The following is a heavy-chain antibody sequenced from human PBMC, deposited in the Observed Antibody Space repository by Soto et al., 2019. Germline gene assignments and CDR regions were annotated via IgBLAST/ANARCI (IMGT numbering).Heavy chain of an antibody. CDR3: ATEWGRD. D-gene: IGHD7-27*01. Sequence: EVQLVESGGGLVRPGGSLRLSCAASGFTFSNAWMAWVRQAPGKGLEWVGRIKRLSNGGITEYAAPVKGRFSISRDDSKTTVHLKMDSLKTEDTAVYYCATEWGRDWGQGTLVTVYS. J-gene: IGHJ4*02. CDR1: GFTFSNAW. CDR2: IKRLSNGGIT. V-gene: IGHV3-15*01.